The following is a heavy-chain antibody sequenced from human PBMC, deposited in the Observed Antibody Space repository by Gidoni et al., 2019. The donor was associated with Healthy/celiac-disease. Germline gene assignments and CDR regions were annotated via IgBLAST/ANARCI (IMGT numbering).Heavy chain of an antibody. Sequence: QLQLQESGPGLVKPSETLSLTCTVSGGSISSSSYYWGWIRQPPGKGLEWIGSIYYSGSTYYNPSLKSRVTISVDTSKNQFSLKLSSVTAADTAVYYCARPIPQGGLRDWYFDLWGRGTLVTVSS. CDR2: IYYSGST. CDR3: ARPIPQGGLRDWYFDL. V-gene: IGHV4-39*01. J-gene: IGHJ2*01. D-gene: IGHD3-16*01. CDR1: GGSISSSSYY.